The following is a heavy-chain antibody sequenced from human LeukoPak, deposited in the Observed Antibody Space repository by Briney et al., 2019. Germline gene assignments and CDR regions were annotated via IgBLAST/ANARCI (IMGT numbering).Heavy chain of an antibody. J-gene: IGHJ4*02. CDR2: ISSSSSYI. CDR1: GFTFSSYS. CDR3: ARIYGDGGPLFDY. Sequence: GGSLRLSCAASGFTFSSYSMNWVRQAPGKGLEWVSSISSSSSYIYYADSVKGRFTISRDNAKNSLYLQMNSLRAEDTAVYYCARIYGDGGPLFDYWGQGTLVTVSS. V-gene: IGHV3-21*01. D-gene: IGHD4-17*01.